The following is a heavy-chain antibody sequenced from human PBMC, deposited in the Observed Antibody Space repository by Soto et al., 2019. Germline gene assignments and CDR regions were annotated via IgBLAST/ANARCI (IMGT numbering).Heavy chain of an antibody. Sequence: RGESLKISCKGSGYSFTSYWISWVRQMPGKGLEWMGRIDPSDSYTNYSPSFQGHVTISADKSISTAYLQWSSLKASDTAMYYCARTDYYDSSGYYFFDYWGQGTLVTVSS. CDR3: ARTDYYDSSGYYFFDY. J-gene: IGHJ4*02. CDR1: GYSFTSYW. D-gene: IGHD3-22*01. CDR2: IDPSDSYT. V-gene: IGHV5-10-1*01.